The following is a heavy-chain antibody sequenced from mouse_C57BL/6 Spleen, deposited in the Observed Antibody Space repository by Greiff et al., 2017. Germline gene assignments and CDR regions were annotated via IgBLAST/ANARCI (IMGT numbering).Heavy chain of an antibody. CDR3: ARPYSNYVGAMDY. D-gene: IGHD2-5*01. CDR2: IRNKANGYTT. Sequence: EVQVVESGGGLVQPGGSLSLSCAASGFTFTDYYMSWVRQPPGKALEWLGFIRNKANGYTTEYSASVKGRFTISRDNSQSILYLQMNALRAEDSATYYCARPYSNYVGAMDYWGQGTSVTVSS. V-gene: IGHV7-3*01. J-gene: IGHJ4*01. CDR1: GFTFTDYY.